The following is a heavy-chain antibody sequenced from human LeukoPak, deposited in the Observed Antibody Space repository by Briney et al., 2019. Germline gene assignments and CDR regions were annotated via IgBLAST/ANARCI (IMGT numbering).Heavy chain of an antibody. V-gene: IGHV3-23*01. D-gene: IGHD2-15*01. J-gene: IGHJ4*02. CDR3: AKDSSRGGNFDY. CDR2: ISGSGGST. Sequence: AGGSLRLSCAASGFTFSSYAMSWVRQAPGKGLEWVSAISGSGGSTYYADSVKGRFTISRDNSKNTLYLQMNSLRAEDTAVYYCAKDSSRGGNFDYWGQGTLVTVSS. CDR1: GFTFSSYA.